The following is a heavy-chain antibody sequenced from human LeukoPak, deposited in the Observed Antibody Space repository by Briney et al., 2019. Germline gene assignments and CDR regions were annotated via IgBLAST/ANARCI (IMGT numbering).Heavy chain of an antibody. CDR3: ARTYGSGSLDY. D-gene: IGHD2-15*01. CDR1: GFSFTTHN. J-gene: IGHJ4*02. Sequence: GGSLRLSCAASGFSFTTHNTNWVRQAPGKGLEWISYISGSGEAIFYADSVQGRFTISRDNAKNSIYLQMNTLRAEDTAVYYCARTYGSGSLDYGGQGTLVTVSS. CDR2: ISGSGEAI. V-gene: IGHV3-48*01.